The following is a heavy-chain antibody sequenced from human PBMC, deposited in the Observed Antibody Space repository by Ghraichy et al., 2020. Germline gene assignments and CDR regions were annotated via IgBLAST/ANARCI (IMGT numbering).Heavy chain of an antibody. CDR1: DGSMSNFY. Sequence: LSLTCSVFDGSMSNFYWSWIRQSPGKGLEWIGYIYSDGSTKYNPSLQSRVTISIDTSKNQFSLKMTLMTAADTAVYYCARDTAYWGQGILVAVSS. CDR2: IYSDGST. V-gene: IGHV4-59*12. CDR3: ARDTAY. J-gene: IGHJ4*02. D-gene: IGHD4-17*01.